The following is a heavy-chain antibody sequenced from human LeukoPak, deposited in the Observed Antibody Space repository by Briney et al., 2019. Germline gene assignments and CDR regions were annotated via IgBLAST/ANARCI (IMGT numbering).Heavy chain of an antibody. CDR1: GFTFSSYG. J-gene: IGHJ6*03. Sequence: GGSLRLSXAASGFTFSSYGMHWVRQTPGKGLEWVAFIRYDGSNKYYADSVKGRFTISRDNSKNTLYLQMNSLRAEDTAVYYCAKESPVLTYYYYYYMDVWGKGTTVTVSS. D-gene: IGHD3-10*01. CDR2: IRYDGSNK. V-gene: IGHV3-30*02. CDR3: AKESPVLTYYYYYYMDV.